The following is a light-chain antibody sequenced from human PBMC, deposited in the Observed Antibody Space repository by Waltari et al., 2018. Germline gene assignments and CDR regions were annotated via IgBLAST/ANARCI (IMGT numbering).Light chain of an antibody. J-gene: IGKJ1*01. CDR3: LQYNTYPWT. Sequence: DIQMTQPPSTLSASLGDRVTITCRASQSISSWLAWYQQKPGKAPKVLIYKASSLQTGVSSRFSGTGSGTDFTLTISRLRPDDFATYYCLQYNTYPWTFGQGTKVEIK. CDR1: QSISSW. V-gene: IGKV1-5*03. CDR2: KAS.